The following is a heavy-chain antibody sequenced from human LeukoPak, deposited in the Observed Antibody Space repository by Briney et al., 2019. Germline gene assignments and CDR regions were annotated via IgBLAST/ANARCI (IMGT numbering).Heavy chain of an antibody. J-gene: IGHJ4*02. CDR1: GFTFSSYS. Sequence: SGGSLRLSCAASGFTFSSYSMHWVRQAPGKGLVWVSRINSDGSSTSYADSVKGRFTISRDNSKNTLYLQMNSLRAEDTAVYYCARGLFTGGNSGFDYWGQGTLVTVSS. V-gene: IGHV3-74*01. CDR3: ARGLFTGGNSGFDY. D-gene: IGHD4-23*01. CDR2: INSDGSST.